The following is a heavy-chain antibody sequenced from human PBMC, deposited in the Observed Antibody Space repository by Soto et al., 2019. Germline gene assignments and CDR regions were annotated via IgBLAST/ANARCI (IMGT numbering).Heavy chain of an antibody. J-gene: IGHJ4*02. V-gene: IGHV3-23*01. CDR2: ISDSDGGT. CDR3: AKGRTFFDF. CDR1: GFALSAYA. Sequence: GGSLRLSCAASGFALSAYAMTWVRQAPGKGLEWVSDISDSDGGTHYADSVKGRFTISRDNAKNTLYLQMDRLRVEDAAVYYCAKGRTFFDFWGQGTLVTVSS.